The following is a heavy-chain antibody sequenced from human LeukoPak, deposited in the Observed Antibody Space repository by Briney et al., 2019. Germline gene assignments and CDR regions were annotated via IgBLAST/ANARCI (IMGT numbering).Heavy chain of an antibody. V-gene: IGHV1-69*06. CDR3: ARDTMVRGANYFDY. Sequence: SVKVSCKASGGTFSSYAISWVRQAPGQGLEWMGGIMPVFGTANYAQTFQGRVTITADKSTSTAYMELSSLRSEDTAVYYCARDTMVRGANYFDYRVQGTLVSVSS. D-gene: IGHD3-10*01. J-gene: IGHJ4*02. CDR2: IMPVFGTA. CDR1: GGTFSSYA.